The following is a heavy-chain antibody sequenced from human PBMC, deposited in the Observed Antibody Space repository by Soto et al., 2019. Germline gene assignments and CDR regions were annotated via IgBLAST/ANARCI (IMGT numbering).Heavy chain of an antibody. Sequence: SETLSLTCAVSGYSISSGYYWGWIRQPPGKGLEWIGSIYHSGSTYYNPSLKSRVTISVDTSKNQFSLKLSSVTAADTAVYYCARDNCSSTSCYTWYYYYGMDVWGQGTTVTVS. J-gene: IGHJ6*02. D-gene: IGHD2-2*02. CDR2: IYHSGST. CDR1: GYSISSGYY. V-gene: IGHV4-38-2*02. CDR3: ARDNCSSTSCYTWYYYYGMDV.